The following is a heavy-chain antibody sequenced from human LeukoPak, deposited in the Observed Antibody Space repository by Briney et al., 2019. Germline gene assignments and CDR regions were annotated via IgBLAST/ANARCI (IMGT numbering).Heavy chain of an antibody. CDR3: ARLPIVATILGNYGMDV. J-gene: IGHJ6*02. CDR2: INPNSGGT. Sequence: ASVKVSCKASGYTFTGFHMHWVRQAPGQGLEWMGWINPNSGGTKYAQQFQGRVTMTRDTSISTAYMELSRLRSDDMAVYYCARLPIVATILGNYGMDVWGQGTTVTVSS. D-gene: IGHD5-12*01. V-gene: IGHV1-2*02. CDR1: GYTFTGFH.